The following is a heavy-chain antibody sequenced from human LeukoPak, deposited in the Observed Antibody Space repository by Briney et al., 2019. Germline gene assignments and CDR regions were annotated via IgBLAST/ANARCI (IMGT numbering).Heavy chain of an antibody. CDR1: GFTFSSYA. Sequence: GGSLRLSCAASGFTFSSYAMSWVRQAPGKGLEWVANIKQDGSEKYYVDSVKGRFTISRDNAKNSLYLQMNSLRAEDTAVYYCARVWWELPDYWGQGTLVTVSS. V-gene: IGHV3-7*01. D-gene: IGHD1-26*01. CDR3: ARVWWELPDY. CDR2: IKQDGSEK. J-gene: IGHJ4*02.